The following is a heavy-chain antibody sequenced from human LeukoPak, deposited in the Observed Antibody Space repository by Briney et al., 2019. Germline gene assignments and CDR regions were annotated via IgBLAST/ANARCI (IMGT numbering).Heavy chain of an antibody. J-gene: IGHJ2*01. CDR1: GFNFDDSA. CDR3: AKGPKENWYFDL. V-gene: IGHV3-9*03. CDR2: MNGISDFK. Sequence: PGGSLRLSCAASGFNFDDSAIHWVRQAPGKGLEWVSAMNGISDFKAYADSVKGRFTISRDNDKNSVQLQMNSLRPEDMAVYYCAKGPKENWYFDLWGRGTLVTVSS.